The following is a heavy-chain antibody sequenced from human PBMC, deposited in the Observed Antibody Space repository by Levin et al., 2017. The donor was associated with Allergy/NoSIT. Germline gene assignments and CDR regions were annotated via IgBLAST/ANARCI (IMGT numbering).Heavy chain of an antibody. Sequence: PSETLSLTCLASGGSFSSTTYHWAWIRQSPGKGLEWIGSLYFGGTTYYNPSLRSRVTISVDTSKNQFSLKLSPATAADTAIYFCARRFLNDIGGMDVWGQGTTVTVSS. CDR3: ARRFLNDIGGMDV. J-gene: IGHJ6*02. CDR2: LYFGGTT. D-gene: IGHD3-16*01. V-gene: IGHV4-39*01. CDR1: GGSFSSTTYH.